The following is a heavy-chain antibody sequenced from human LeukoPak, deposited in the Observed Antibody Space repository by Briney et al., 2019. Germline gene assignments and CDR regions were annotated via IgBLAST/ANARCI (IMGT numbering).Heavy chain of an antibody. V-gene: IGHV3-9*01. Sequence: GGSLRLSCAAPGFTFDDYAMHWVRQAPGKGLEWVSGISWNSGSIGYADSVKGRFTISRDNAKNSLYLQMNSLRAEDTALYYCAKVRGGSYPGGLFDYWGQGTLVTVSS. D-gene: IGHD1-26*01. J-gene: IGHJ4*02. CDR2: ISWNSGSI. CDR3: AKVRGGSYPGGLFDY. CDR1: GFTFDDYA.